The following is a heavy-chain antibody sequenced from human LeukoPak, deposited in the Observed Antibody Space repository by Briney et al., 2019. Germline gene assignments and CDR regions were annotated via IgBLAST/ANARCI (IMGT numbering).Heavy chain of an antibody. J-gene: IGHJ3*02. Sequence: SETMSLTWSVCGRSISSYYWSWIRQPAGRGLEWIGYIYTSGSTNYNPSLKSRVTISVDTSKNQFSLKLSSVTAADTAVYYCATLLTYYDFWSGRSDAFDIWGQGTMVTVSS. CDR1: GRSISSYY. V-gene: IGHV4-4*09. CDR3: ATLLTYYDFWSGRSDAFDI. D-gene: IGHD3-3*01. CDR2: IYTSGST.